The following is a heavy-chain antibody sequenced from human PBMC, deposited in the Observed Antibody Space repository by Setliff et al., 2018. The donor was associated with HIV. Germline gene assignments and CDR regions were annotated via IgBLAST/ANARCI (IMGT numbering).Heavy chain of an antibody. D-gene: IGHD2-21*02. V-gene: IGHV4-38-2*01. CDR1: GYSITSGYY. CDR2: IYHRGST. CDR3: ARRIAPGWWGGNSGDAFDL. J-gene: IGHJ3*01. Sequence: SETLSLTCAVSGYSITSGYYWGWIRQPPGKGLAWIASIYHRGSTYYNPSLKSRVTMSVDTSKNQFSLKLSSVTAADTAVYYCARRIAPGWWGGNSGDAFDLWGQGTMVTVSS.